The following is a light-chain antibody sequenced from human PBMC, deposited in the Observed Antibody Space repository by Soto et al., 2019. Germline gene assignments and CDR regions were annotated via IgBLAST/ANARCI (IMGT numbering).Light chain of an antibody. V-gene: IGKV3-20*01. Sequence: ETVLTQSPGTLSLSPGERATLSCRASQSVSNYLAWYQQKPGQAPRVLIYGASTRTTGIPDRFSGSGSGTDFTLTISRLEPEDFAVYYCQQYSTSPPITFGQGTRVDIK. CDR3: QQYSTSPPIT. J-gene: IGKJ5*01. CDR1: QSVSNY. CDR2: GAS.